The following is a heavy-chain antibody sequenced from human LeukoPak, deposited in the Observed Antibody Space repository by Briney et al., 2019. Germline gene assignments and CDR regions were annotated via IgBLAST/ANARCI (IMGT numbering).Heavy chain of an antibody. Sequence: GSLRLSCAASGPTFSSYEMNWVSEAQGKGLEWVSYISSSGGTICYADSVKGQFTISRDNAKNSLYLQMNSLRAEDTAVYYCARGPIAASGKDWFDPWGQGTLVTDSP. CDR3: ARGPIAASGKDWFDP. D-gene: IGHD6-13*01. J-gene: IGHJ5*02. V-gene: IGHV3-48*03. CDR2: ISSSGGTI. CDR1: GPTFSSYE.